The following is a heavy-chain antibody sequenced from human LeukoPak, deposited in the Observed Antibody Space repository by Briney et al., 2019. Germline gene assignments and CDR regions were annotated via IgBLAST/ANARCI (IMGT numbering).Heavy chain of an antibody. CDR2: ISSSSSTI. CDR3: ATREGLYDILTGYRIPHSYYYGMDV. J-gene: IGHJ6*02. D-gene: IGHD3-9*01. Sequence: GGSLRLSCAASGFTFSSHSMNWVRQAPGKGLEWVSYISSSSSTIYYADSVKGRFTISRDNAKNSLYLQMSSLRAEDTAVYYCATREGLYDILTGYRIPHSYYYGMDVWGQGTTVTVSS. CDR1: GFTFSSHS. V-gene: IGHV3-48*04.